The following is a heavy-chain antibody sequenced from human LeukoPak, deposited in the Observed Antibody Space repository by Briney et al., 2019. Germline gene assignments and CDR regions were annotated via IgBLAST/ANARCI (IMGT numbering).Heavy chain of an antibody. V-gene: IGHV1-69*02. CDR1: GGTFSIYT. CDR2: IIPILGIA. J-gene: IGHJ4*02. Sequence: SVKVSCKASGGTFSIYTISWVRQAPGPGLEWMGRIIPILGIANYAQKFQGRVTITADKSTSTAYMELSSLRSEDTAVYYCAIPYCSSTSCYDYWGQGTLVTVSS. CDR3: AIPYCSSTSCYDY. D-gene: IGHD2-2*01.